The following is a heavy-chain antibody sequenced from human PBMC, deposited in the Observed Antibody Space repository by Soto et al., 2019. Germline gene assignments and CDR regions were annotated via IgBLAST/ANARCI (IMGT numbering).Heavy chain of an antibody. CDR3: ARVDDFWSGYYSSYFDY. D-gene: IGHD3-3*01. V-gene: IGHV1-18*04. Sequence: ASVKVSCKASGYTFTSYGISWVRQAPGQGLEWMGWISAYNGNTNYAQKLQGRVTMTTDTSTSTAYMELRSLRSDDTAVYYCARVDDFWSGYYSSYFDYWGQGTLVTVSS. J-gene: IGHJ4*02. CDR1: GYTFTSYG. CDR2: ISAYNGNT.